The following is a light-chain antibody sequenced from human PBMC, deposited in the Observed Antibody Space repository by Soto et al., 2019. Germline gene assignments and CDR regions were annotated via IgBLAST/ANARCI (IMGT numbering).Light chain of an antibody. CDR3: QQYNSYSRT. CDR1: QSIGSW. J-gene: IGKJ1*01. V-gene: IGKV1-5*03. CDR2: KAS. Sequence: DIQMTQSPSTLSASVGDRVTITCRASQSIGSWLAWYQQKPGKAPKLLIYKASSLESGVPSRFSGSGSGAEFTLTISSLQPDEFATYYCQQYNSYSRTFGQGTKVEIK.